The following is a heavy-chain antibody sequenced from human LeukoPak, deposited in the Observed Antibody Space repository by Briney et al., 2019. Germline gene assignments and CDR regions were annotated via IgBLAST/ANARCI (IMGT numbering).Heavy chain of an antibody. D-gene: IGHD4-17*01. CDR1: GFAFSSYE. Sequence: PGGSLRLSCAASGFAFSSYEMNWVRQAPGKGLEWVSYISSSGSTIYYADSAKGRFTISRDNAKNSLYLQMNSLRGEDTAVYYCARDWAVTPRYFDLWGRGTLVTVSS. J-gene: IGHJ2*01. V-gene: IGHV3-48*03. CDR2: ISSSGSTI. CDR3: ARDWAVTPRYFDL.